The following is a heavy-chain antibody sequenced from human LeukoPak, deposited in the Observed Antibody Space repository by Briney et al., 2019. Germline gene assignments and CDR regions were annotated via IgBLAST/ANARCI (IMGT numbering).Heavy chain of an antibody. CDR1: GFTFSSYW. J-gene: IGHJ4*02. Sequence: PGGSLRLSCAASGFTFSSYWMNWVRQAPGKGLEWVANIQQDGSEKYFVDSVKGRFTISRDNAKNSLYLQMNSLRAEDTAVYYCARAYSSGWTFMDYWGQGTLVTVSS. D-gene: IGHD6-19*01. V-gene: IGHV3-7*01. CDR2: IQQDGSEK. CDR3: ARAYSSGWTFMDY.